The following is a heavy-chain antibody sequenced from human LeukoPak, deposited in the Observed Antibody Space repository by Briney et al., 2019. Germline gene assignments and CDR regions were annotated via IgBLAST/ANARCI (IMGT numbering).Heavy chain of an antibody. J-gene: IGHJ6*02. V-gene: IGHV3-48*03. Sequence: GGSLRLSCAASGFTFSSYEMNWVRQAPGKGLEWVSYISSSGSSIYYADSVKDRFTISRDNTKNSLYLQMISLRAEDTAVYYCARDANYYYGMDVWGQGTTVTVSS. D-gene: IGHD2-15*01. CDR3: ARDANYYYGMDV. CDR1: GFTFSSYE. CDR2: ISSSGSSI.